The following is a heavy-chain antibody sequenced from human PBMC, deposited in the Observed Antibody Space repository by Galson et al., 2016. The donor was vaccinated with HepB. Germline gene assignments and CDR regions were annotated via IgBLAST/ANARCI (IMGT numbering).Heavy chain of an antibody. V-gene: IGHV3-30*18. CDR3: TKQVAEGGLGDT. D-gene: IGHD2-15*01. Sequence: ATGFVFSNYGMHWVRQAPGKGLEWVAGLSYNGLNQHYPDSLMGRFTVSRDNSKSIMYLQMDSLRPDDTAVYYCTKQVAEGGLGDTWGQGTVVTVSS. CDR1: GFVFSNYG. CDR2: LSYNGLNQ. J-gene: IGHJ5*02.